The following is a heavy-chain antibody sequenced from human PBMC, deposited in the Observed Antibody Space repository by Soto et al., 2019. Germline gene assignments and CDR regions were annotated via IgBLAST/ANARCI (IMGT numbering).Heavy chain of an antibody. V-gene: IGHV4-31*03. J-gene: IGHJ5*02. CDR1: GGSISSGGYY. CDR3: ARDRRGYSYGGMGWFDP. D-gene: IGHD5-18*01. CDR2: IYYNGST. Sequence: QVQLQESGPGLVKPSQTLSLTCTVSGGSISSGGYYWSWIRQHPGKGLEWIGYIYYNGSTYYNPSLKSRVTISVDTSKNQFSLKLSSVTAADTAVYYCARDRRGYSYGGMGWFDPWGQGTLVTVSS.